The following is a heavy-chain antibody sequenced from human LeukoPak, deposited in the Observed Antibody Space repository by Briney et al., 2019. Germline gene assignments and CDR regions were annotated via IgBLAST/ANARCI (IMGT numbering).Heavy chain of an antibody. J-gene: IGHJ5*02. Sequence: PGGSLRLSCAASGFTFSSYSMNWVRQAPGKGLEWVSSISSSSSYIYYADSVKGRFTISRDNAKNSLYPQMNSLRAEDTAVYYCARGAVGVVVPAAQARFDPWGQGTLVTVSS. CDR1: GFTFSSYS. CDR2: ISSSSSYI. V-gene: IGHV3-21*01. D-gene: IGHD2-2*01. CDR3: ARGAVGVVVPAAQARFDP.